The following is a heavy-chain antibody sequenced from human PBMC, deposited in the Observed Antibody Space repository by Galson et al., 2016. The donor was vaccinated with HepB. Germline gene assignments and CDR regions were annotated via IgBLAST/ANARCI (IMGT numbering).Heavy chain of an antibody. D-gene: IGHD1-26*01. CDR1: GYSFTSYW. Sequence: QSGAEVKKPGESLKISCKGYGYSFTSYWIAWVRQMPGKGLEWMGIIFPDDSDTTYSPSFQGQVSISADKSISSAFLQFNNLKASDTAMYYCVRLATRGYDLWGQGT. CDR3: VRLATRGYDL. J-gene: IGHJ5*02. V-gene: IGHV5-51*01. CDR2: IFPDDSDT.